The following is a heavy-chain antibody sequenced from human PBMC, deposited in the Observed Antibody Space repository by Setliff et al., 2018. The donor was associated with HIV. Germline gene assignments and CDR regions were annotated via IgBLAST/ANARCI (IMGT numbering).Heavy chain of an antibody. CDR2: IYHSGNT. CDR3: ARRRGQKATGWYYFDF. D-gene: IGHD6-19*01. J-gene: IGHJ4*02. Sequence: SETLSLTCAVYGGSLSGYYWSWIRQAPGKGLEWIGSIYHSGNTYYNPSLKSRVSISVDTSKRQFSLKLTSVTAGDSALYYCARRRGQKATGWYYFDFWGQGALVTVSS. V-gene: IGHV4-34*01. CDR1: GGSLSGYY.